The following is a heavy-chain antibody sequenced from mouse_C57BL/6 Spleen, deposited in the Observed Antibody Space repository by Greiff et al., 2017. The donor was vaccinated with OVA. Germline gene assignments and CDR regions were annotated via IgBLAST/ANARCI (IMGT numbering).Heavy chain of an antibody. Sequence: VQLQQPGAELVKPGASVKMSCKASGYTFTSYWITWVKQRPGQGLEWIGDIYPGSGSTNYNEKFKSKATLTVDTSSSTAYMQLSSLTSEDSAVYYCAREGAQLDYFDYWGQGTTLTVSS. J-gene: IGHJ2*01. CDR2: IYPGSGST. CDR3: AREGAQLDYFDY. D-gene: IGHD3-1*01. V-gene: IGHV1-55*01. CDR1: GYTFTSYW.